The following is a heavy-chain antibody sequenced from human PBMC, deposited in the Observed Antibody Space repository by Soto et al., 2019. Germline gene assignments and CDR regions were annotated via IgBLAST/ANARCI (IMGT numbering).Heavy chain of an antibody. V-gene: IGHV1-3*01. Sequence: GASVKVSCKASGYTFTSYAMHWVRQAPGQRLEWMGWINAGNGNTKYSQKFQGRVTITRYTSASTAYMELSSLRSEDTAVYYCARVPYYYDSSGYYSNWFDPWGQGTLVTVSS. J-gene: IGHJ5*02. CDR2: INAGNGNT. CDR3: ARVPYYYDSSGYYSNWFDP. CDR1: GYTFTSYA. D-gene: IGHD3-22*01.